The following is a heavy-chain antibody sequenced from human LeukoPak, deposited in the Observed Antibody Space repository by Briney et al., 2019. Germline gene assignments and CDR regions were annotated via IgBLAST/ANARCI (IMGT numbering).Heavy chain of an antibody. CDR3: ANGRVRGGIDY. J-gene: IGHJ4*02. CDR2: ICCSGSTI. V-gene: IGHV3-48*01. D-gene: IGHD3-10*01. Sequence: PGGSLRLSCAASGFTFSIYSMSWVRQAPGKGMEWGSDICCSGSTIYYADSVKGRFTISRANTKNSLYRRMSSLRAEDTAVYYCANGRVRGGIDYWGQGTLVTVSS. CDR1: GFTFSIYS.